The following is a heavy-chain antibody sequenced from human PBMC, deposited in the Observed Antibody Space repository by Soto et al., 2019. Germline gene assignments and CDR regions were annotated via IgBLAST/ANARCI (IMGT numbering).Heavy chain of an antibody. J-gene: IGHJ5*02. D-gene: IGHD3-16*02. CDR3: ARDRLYDYVWGSYRYDWFDP. CDR1: GYTFTSYG. Sequence: QVQLVQSGAEVKKPGASVKVSCKASGYTFTSYGISWVRQAPGQGLEWMGWISAYNGNTNYAQKLQGRVTMTTDTSTSTAYMELRSLRSDDTAVYYCARDRLYDYVWGSYRYDWFDPWGQGTLVTVSS. CDR2: ISAYNGNT. V-gene: IGHV1-18*01.